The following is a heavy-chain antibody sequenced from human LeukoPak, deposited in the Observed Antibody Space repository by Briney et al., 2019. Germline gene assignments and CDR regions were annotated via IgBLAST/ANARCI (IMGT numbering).Heavy chain of an antibody. J-gene: IGHJ4*02. CDR3: ASQQWLVRFDQ. V-gene: IGHV4-4*07. D-gene: IGHD6-19*01. CDR2: IYTSGST. Sequence: SETLSLTCTVSGSSISSYYWSWIRQPAGKGLEWIGRIYTSGSTNYNPSLKSRVTMSVDTSKNQFSLKLSSVTAADTAVYYCASQQWLVRFDQWGQGTLVTVSS. CDR1: GSSISSYY.